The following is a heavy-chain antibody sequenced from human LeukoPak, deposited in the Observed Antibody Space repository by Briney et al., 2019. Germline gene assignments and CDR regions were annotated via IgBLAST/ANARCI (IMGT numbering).Heavy chain of an antibody. CDR2: ISGSGGST. CDR1: GFTFSSYA. D-gene: IGHD3-10*01. J-gene: IGHJ4*02. CDR3: ARDREYYFDY. V-gene: IGHV3-23*01. Sequence: GGSLRLSCAASGFTFSSYAMSWVRQAPGKGLEWVSAISGSGGSTYYADSVKGRFTISRDNAKNSLYLQMNSLRAEDTAVYYCARDREYYFDYWGQGTLVTVSS.